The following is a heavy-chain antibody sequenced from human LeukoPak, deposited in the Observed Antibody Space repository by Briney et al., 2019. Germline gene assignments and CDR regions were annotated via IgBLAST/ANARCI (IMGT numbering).Heavy chain of an antibody. CDR1: GFTFSSYA. CDR2: ISGSGGST. V-gene: IGHV3-23*01. CDR3: AKSSSYYDSSGYYLDRIAFDY. J-gene: IGHJ4*02. Sequence: GGSLRLSCAASGFTFSSYAMSWVRQAPGKGLEWVSGISGSGGSTYYADSVKGRFTISRDNSKNTLYLQMNSLRAEDTAVYYCAKSSSYYDSSGYYLDRIAFDYWGQGTLVTVSS. D-gene: IGHD3-22*01.